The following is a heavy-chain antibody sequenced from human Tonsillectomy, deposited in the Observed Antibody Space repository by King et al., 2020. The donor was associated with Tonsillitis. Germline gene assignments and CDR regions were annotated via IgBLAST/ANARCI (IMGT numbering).Heavy chain of an antibody. V-gene: IGHV3-74*01. CDR1: GFTFSSYW. Sequence: VQLVESGGGLVQPGGSLRLSCAASGFTFSSYWMHWVRQAPGKGLVWVSRINSDVSSTSYADSVKGRFTISRDNAKNTLYLQMNSLRAEDTAVYYCASRGYSYGYDYWGQGTLVTVSS. CDR3: ASRGYSYGYDY. D-gene: IGHD5-18*01. CDR2: INSDVSST. J-gene: IGHJ4*02.